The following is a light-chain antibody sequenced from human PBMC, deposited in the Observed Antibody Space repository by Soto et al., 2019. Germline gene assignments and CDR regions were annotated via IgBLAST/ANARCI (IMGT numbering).Light chain of an antibody. CDR1: SSDVGGYNY. V-gene: IGLV2-14*01. CDR3: SSYTSSSTRV. CDR2: DVS. Sequence: QSVLTQPASVSGAPGQSLTISCTGNSSDVGGYNYVSWYQQHPGKAPKLMIYDVSNRPSGVSNRFSGSKSGNTASLTISGLQAEDEADYYCSSYTSSSTRVFGTGTKSPS. J-gene: IGLJ1*01.